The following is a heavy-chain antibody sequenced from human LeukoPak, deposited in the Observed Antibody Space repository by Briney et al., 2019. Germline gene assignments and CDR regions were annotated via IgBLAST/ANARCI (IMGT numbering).Heavy chain of an antibody. CDR2: LSYDGSNK. J-gene: IGHJ4*02. Sequence: GGSLRLSCAASGFTFSSYGMHWVRQAPGKGLEWVALLSYDGSNKYYADSVKGRLTISRDNSKNTLYLQMNSLRAEDTAVYYCAKSMTTMTTLSYFDCWGQGTLVTVSS. CDR1: GFTFSSYG. CDR3: AKSMTTMTTLSYFDC. D-gene: IGHD4-11*01. V-gene: IGHV3-30*18.